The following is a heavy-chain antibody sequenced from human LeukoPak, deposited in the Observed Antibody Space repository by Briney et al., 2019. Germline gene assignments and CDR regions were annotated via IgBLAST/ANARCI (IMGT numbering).Heavy chain of an antibody. D-gene: IGHD6-19*01. J-gene: IGHJ5*02. CDR1: GFTFSTYS. Sequence: GGSLRLSCAASGFTFSTYSMNWVRQAPGKGLERVSSISSTNGYIHYADSVKGRFTISRDNAKNSLYLQMNSLRAEDTAVYYCVRIPNSAGFPNWFDPWGQGTLVTVSS. V-gene: IGHV3-21*01. CDR2: ISSTNGYI. CDR3: VRIPNSAGFPNWFDP.